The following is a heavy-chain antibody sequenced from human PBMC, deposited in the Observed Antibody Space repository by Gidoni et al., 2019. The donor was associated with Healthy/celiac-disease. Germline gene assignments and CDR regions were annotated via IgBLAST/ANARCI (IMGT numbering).Heavy chain of an antibody. CDR1: GFTFSSYA. D-gene: IGHD2-8*01. V-gene: IGHV3-23*01. Sequence: EVQLLESGGGLVQPGGSLRLSCAASGFTFSSYAMSWVRQAPGKGLAWVSAISGSGGSTYYPDSVKGRFTISRDNSKNTLYLQMNSLRAEDTAVYYCAKEGYCTNGVCPIYYYYGMDVWGQGTTVTVSS. CDR2: ISGSGGST. CDR3: AKEGYCTNGVCPIYYYYGMDV. J-gene: IGHJ6*02.